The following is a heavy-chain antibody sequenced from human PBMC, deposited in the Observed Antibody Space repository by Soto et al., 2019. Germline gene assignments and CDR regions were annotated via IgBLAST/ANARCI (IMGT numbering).Heavy chain of an antibody. D-gene: IGHD6-13*01. CDR3: TRDASRDSSARGWFDP. CDR1: GFTFRSFT. CDR2: ISSNSAYI. J-gene: IGHJ5*02. V-gene: IGHV3-21*01. Sequence: GGTLRLSCAASGFTFRSFTMNWVRQAPGKGLEWVSTISSNSAYIYYTDALRGRFTISRDNAKNSLHLQMNSLRAEDTAVYYCTRDASRDSSARGWFDPWGPGTLVTVS.